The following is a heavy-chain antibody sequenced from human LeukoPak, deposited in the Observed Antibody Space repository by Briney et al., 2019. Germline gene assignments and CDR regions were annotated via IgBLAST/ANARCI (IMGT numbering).Heavy chain of an antibody. D-gene: IGHD2-21*01. V-gene: IGHV4-38-2*02. CDR2: IYRSGNT. J-gene: IGHJ5*02. CDR3: ARHSVASPSDA. Sequence: PSETLSLTCIVSGYSIGGDFYWGWIRQPPGKGLEWIASIYRSGNTYSNSSLKSRVRMSIDTSKNHFSLRLTSVTAADTAVYYCARHSVASPSDAWGPGTLVTVSS. CDR1: GYSIGGDFY.